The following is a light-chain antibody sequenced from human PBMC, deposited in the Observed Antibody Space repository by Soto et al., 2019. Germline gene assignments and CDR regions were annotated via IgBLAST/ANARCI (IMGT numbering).Light chain of an antibody. Sequence: EIVITQSPATLSVSPGERATLSCRASQSVSSNLAWYQQKPGQAPRLLIYGASTRATGIPARFSGSGSGTEFTLTISSLXSEDFAVYSCQQYNNWPPLTFGGGTKVDIK. CDR1: QSVSSN. CDR3: QQYNNWPPLT. J-gene: IGKJ4*01. CDR2: GAS. V-gene: IGKV3-15*01.